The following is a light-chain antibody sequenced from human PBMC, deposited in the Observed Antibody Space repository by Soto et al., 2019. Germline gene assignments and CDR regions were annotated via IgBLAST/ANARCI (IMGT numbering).Light chain of an antibody. J-gene: IGKJ3*01. CDR3: QQYGVSTIFT. Sequence: EIVLPQSPGPLPLSQGERATLSCRASQSVSSNYLAWYQFKVGQAPRLLIYGASNRPAGIPARFSVTGSGTDFTLTIRRLEPEDSEVYFCQQYGVSTIFTFGPGTELDIK. V-gene: IGKV3-20*01. CDR1: QSVSSNY. CDR2: GAS.